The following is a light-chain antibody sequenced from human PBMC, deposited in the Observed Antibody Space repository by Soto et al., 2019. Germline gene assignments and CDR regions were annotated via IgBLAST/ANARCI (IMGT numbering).Light chain of an antibody. J-gene: IGLJ2*01. Sequence: QAVVTQEPSLTVSPGGTVTLTCGSTTGAVTSGHYPYWFQQKPGQAPRMLIYDTISKHSWTPARFSGSLLGGKAALTLSGAQPEDEAEYYCLLSYSGARLFGGGTKVTVL. CDR1: TGAVTSGHY. CDR3: LLSYSGARL. V-gene: IGLV7-46*01. CDR2: DTI.